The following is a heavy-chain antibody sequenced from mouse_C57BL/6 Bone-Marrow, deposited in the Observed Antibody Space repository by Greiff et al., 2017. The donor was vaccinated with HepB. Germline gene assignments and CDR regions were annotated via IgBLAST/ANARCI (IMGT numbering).Heavy chain of an antibody. CDR1: GFTISSYA. D-gene: IGHD1-1*01. CDR3: ARAAYGSSYRWYFDV. CDR2: ISDGGSYT. J-gene: IGHJ1*03. V-gene: IGHV5-4*03. Sequence: EVMLVESGGGLVKPGGSLKLSCAASGFTISSYAMSWVRQTPEKRLEWVATISDGGSYTYYPDNVKGRFTISRDNAKNNLYLQMSHLKSEDTAMYYCARAAYGSSYRWYFDVWGTGTTVTVSS.